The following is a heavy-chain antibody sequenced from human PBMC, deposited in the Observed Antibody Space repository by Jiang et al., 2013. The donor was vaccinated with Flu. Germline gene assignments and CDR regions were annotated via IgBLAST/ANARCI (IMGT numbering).Heavy chain of an antibody. CDR3: ARGRDDYNCFDS. J-gene: IGHJ4*02. CDR2: IYPGDSNT. V-gene: IGHV5-51*01. Sequence: PGKGLEWMGIIYPGDSNTRYSPSFQGQVTISADKSISTAYLQWSSLKASDIAMYYCARGRDDYNCFDSWGQGTLVTVSS. D-gene: IGHD5-24*01.